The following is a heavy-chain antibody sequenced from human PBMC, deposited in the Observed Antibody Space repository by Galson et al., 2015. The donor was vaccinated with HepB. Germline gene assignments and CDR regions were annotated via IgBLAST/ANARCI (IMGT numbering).Heavy chain of an antibody. CDR3: ARDLSRTYQFDY. V-gene: IGHV1-46*01. Sequence: SVKVSCKASGYTFSSNYLHWVRLAPGQGLEWMGIINPSSGSTSTAQKFQGRVTMTRDTSTSTVYMELSSLRSEDTAVYYCARDLSRTYQFDYRGQGSLVTVSS. D-gene: IGHD2-2*01. CDR1: GYTFSSNY. J-gene: IGHJ4*02. CDR2: INPSSGST.